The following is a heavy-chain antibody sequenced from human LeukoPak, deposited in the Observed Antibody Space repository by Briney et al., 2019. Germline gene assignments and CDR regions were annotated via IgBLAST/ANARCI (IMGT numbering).Heavy chain of an antibody. CDR1: GGSISSSSYY. J-gene: IGHJ4*02. CDR3: ASITAAAGIPPSRD. D-gene: IGHD6-13*01. Sequence: SETLSLTCTVSGGSISSSSYYWGWIRQPPGKGLEWIGSIYYSGSTYYNPSLKSRVTISVDTSKNQFSLKLSSVTAADTAVYYCASITAAAGIPPSRDWGQGTLVTVSS. CDR2: IYYSGST. V-gene: IGHV4-39*07.